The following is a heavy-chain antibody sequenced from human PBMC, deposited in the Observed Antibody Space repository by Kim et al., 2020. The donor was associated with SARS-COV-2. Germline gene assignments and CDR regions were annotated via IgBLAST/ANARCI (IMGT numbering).Heavy chain of an antibody. CDR1: GGTFSSYA. CDR2: ITPIFGTA. Sequence: SVKVSCKASGGTFSSYAISWVRQAPGQGLEWMGGITPIFGTANYAQKFQGRVTITADESTSTAYMELSSLRSEDTAVYYCARVRVVVVPAATYFDYWGQGTLVTVSS. CDR3: ARVRVVVVPAATYFDY. V-gene: IGHV1-69*13. J-gene: IGHJ4*02. D-gene: IGHD2-2*01.